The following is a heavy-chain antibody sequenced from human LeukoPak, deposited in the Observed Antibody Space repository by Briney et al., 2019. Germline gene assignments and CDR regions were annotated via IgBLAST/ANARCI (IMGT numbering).Heavy chain of an antibody. Sequence: PGGSLRLSCAASGFTFSDYYMSWIRQAPGKGLEWVSYISSSGSTIYYADSVKGRFTISRDNAKNSLYLQMNSLRAEDAAVYYCARDYRYYYDSSGYYYWGQGTLVTVSS. V-gene: IGHV3-11*01. CDR2: ISSSGSTI. D-gene: IGHD3-22*01. CDR3: ARDYRYYYDSSGYYY. J-gene: IGHJ4*02. CDR1: GFTFSDYY.